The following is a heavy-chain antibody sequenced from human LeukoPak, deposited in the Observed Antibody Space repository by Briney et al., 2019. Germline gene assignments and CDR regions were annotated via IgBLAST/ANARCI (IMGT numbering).Heavy chain of an antibody. CDR1: GYTFTSYA. CDR2: INAGNGNT. J-gene: IGHJ3*02. CDR3: ATHYGDYVGDAFDI. V-gene: IGHV1-3*01. D-gene: IGHD4-17*01. Sequence: GASVKVSCKASGYTFTSYAMHWVRQAPGQRLEWMGWINAGNGNTKYSQKFQGRVTITRDTSASTAYMELSSLRSEDTAVYYCATHYGDYVGDAFDIWGQGTMVTVSS.